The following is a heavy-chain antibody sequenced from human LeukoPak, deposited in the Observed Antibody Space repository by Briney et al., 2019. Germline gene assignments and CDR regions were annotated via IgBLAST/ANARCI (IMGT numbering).Heavy chain of an antibody. D-gene: IGHD6-13*01. CDR2: LYTSGST. J-gene: IGHJ5*02. CDR3: AIAYGGNSWLTQGWFDP. V-gene: IGHV4-61*02. Sequence: SQTLSLTCTVSGGSISSGAYYWSWIRQPAGKGLEWIGRLYTSGSTNYTPSLKSRITISVDTSKNQFSLKLSSVTAADTAVYYCAIAYGGNSWLTQGWFDPWGQGTLVTVSS. CDR1: GGSISSGAYY.